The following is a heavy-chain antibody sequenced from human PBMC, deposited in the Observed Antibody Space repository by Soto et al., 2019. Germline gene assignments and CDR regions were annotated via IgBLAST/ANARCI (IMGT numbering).Heavy chain of an antibody. Sequence: SETLSLTCAVYGGSFSGYYRSWIRQPPGKGLEWIGEINHSGSTNYNPSLKSRVTISVNTSKNQFSLKLISVTAADTAVYYCASQPTTADIDLWFDPWGQGTLVTVSS. CDR3: ASQPTTADIDLWFDP. V-gene: IGHV4-34*01. D-gene: IGHD2-2*01. CDR1: GGSFSGYY. CDR2: INHSGST. J-gene: IGHJ5*02.